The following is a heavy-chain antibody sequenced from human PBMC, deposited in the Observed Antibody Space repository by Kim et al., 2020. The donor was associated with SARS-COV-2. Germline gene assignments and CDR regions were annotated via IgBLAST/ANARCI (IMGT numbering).Heavy chain of an antibody. Sequence: SETLSLTCTVSGGSISTYYWGWIRQPPGKGLDWIGYIYYSGSTSYNPSLKSRVTISLGTSKNQFSLKLSSVTAAGTAGYYCARGVVVRGISYYSMDVWGQGATGTVSS. CDR1: GGSISTYY. CDR3: ARGVVVRGISYYSMDV. D-gene: IGHD2-2*01. J-gene: IGHJ6*02. CDR2: IYYSGST. V-gene: IGHV4-59*13.